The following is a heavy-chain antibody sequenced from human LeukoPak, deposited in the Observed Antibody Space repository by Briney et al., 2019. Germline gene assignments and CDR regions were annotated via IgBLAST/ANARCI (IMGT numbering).Heavy chain of an antibody. CDR1: GFTFSSYA. D-gene: IGHD2-21*02. CDR3: ARAYCGGDCSGYFQH. Sequence: GGSLRLSCAASGFTFSSYAMHWVRQAPGKGLEWVAVISYDGSNKYYADSVKGRFTISRDNSKNTLYLQMNSLRAEDMAVYYCARAYCGGDCSGYFQHWGQGTLVTVSS. V-gene: IGHV3-30-3*01. J-gene: IGHJ1*01. CDR2: ISYDGSNK.